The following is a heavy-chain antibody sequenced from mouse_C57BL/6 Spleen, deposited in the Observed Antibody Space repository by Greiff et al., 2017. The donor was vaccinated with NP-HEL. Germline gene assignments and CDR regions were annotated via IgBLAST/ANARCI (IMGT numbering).Heavy chain of an antibody. CDR2: IDPSDSYT. CDR3: ATFTTVYAMDY. J-gene: IGHJ4*01. D-gene: IGHD1-1*01. Sequence: VQLQQPGAELVMPGASVKLSCKASGYTFTSYWMHWVKQRPGQGLEWIGEIDPSDSYTNYNQKFKGKSTLTVDKSSSTAYMQLSSLTSEDSAVYYCATFTTVYAMDYWGQGTPVTVSA. V-gene: IGHV1-69*01. CDR1: GYTFTSYW.